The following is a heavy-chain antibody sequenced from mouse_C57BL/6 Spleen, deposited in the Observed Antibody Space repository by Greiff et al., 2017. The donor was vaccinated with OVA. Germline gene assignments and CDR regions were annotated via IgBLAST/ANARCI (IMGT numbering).Heavy chain of an antibody. D-gene: IGHD1-1*01. CDR3: AVGSSPFCY. CDR1: GYAFSSSW. Sequence: QVQLQQSGPELVKPGASVKISCKASGYAFSSSWMNWVKQRPGTGLEWIGRIYPGDGDTKYNGKFKGKATLTADKSSSTSYMQLSSLTSDDSAVYFCAVGSSPFCYWGQGTTLTVSS. V-gene: IGHV1-82*01. CDR2: IYPGDGDT. J-gene: IGHJ2*01.